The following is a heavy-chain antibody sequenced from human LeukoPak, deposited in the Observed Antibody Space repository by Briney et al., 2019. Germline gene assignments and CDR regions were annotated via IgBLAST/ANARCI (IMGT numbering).Heavy chain of an antibody. CDR1: GFTLSIYW. CDR2: IKQDGSEK. D-gene: IGHD3-9*01. V-gene: IGHV3-7*01. Sequence: PGGSLRLSCAPSGFTLSIYWMSWARHARGKGLEGVANIKQDGSEKYYGDSVKGRFTISRDNAKNSLYLQMNSLRAEDTAVYYCARGLHDILTGYSHDYWGQGTLVTVSS. CDR3: ARGLHDILTGYSHDY. J-gene: IGHJ4*02.